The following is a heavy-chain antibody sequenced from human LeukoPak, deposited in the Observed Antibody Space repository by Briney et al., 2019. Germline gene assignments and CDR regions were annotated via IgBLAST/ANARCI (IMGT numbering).Heavy chain of an antibody. CDR3: AKDSHGDYYDSSGYYTWLGHFQH. J-gene: IGHJ1*01. CDR1: GFAFRSYE. CDR2: INGDGSTT. D-gene: IGHD3-22*01. V-gene: IGHV3-74*01. Sequence: PGGSLRLSCAASGFAFRSYEMNWVRQAPGKGLVWVSRINGDGSTTSYADSVKGRFTISRDNAKNTLYLQMNSLRAEDTAVYYCAKDSHGDYYDSSGYYTWLGHFQHWGQGTLVTVSS.